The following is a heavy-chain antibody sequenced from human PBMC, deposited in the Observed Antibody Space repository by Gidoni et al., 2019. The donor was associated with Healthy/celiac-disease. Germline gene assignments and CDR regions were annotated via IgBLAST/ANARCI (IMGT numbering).Heavy chain of an antibody. CDR1: GYTFTSYG. V-gene: IGHV1-18*01. CDR2: ISAYNGNT. Sequence: QVQLVQSGAEVKKPGASVKLSCKASGYTFTSYGISWVRQAPGQGLEWMGWISAYNGNTNYAQKLQGRVTMTTDTSTSTAYMELRSLRSDDTAVYYCARIIGGNYYDSSGYYYFDYWGQGTLVTVSS. CDR3: ARIIGGNYYDSSGYYYFDY. D-gene: IGHD3-22*01. J-gene: IGHJ4*02.